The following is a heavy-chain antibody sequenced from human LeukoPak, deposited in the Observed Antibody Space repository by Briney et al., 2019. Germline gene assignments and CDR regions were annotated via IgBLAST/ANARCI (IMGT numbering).Heavy chain of an antibody. V-gene: IGHV1-2*02. CDR1: GYTFTGYY. Sequence: ASVKVSCKASGYTFTGYYMHWVRQAPGQGREWMGWINPNSGGTNYAQKFQGRVTMTRDTSISTGYMELSRMRSDDTAVYYCAREFTIFGVDFIRYFDYWGQGTLVTVSS. J-gene: IGHJ4*02. CDR2: INPNSGGT. D-gene: IGHD3-3*01. CDR3: AREFTIFGVDFIRYFDY.